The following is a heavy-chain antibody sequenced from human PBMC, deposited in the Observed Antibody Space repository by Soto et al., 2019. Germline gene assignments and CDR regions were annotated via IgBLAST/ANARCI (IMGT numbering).Heavy chain of an antibody. J-gene: IGHJ4*02. CDR1: GGSISSGGYY. D-gene: IGHD5-12*01. Sequence: QVQLQESGPGLVKPSQTLSLTCTVSGGSISSGGYYWSWIRQHPGKGLEWIGYIYYSGSTYYNPYLKSRVTRSVDTSKNQFSLKLRSVTAADTAVYYCARDRYSGYDRQRGFDYWGQGTLVTVSS. CDR3: ARDRYSGYDRQRGFDY. CDR2: IYYSGST. V-gene: IGHV4-31*03.